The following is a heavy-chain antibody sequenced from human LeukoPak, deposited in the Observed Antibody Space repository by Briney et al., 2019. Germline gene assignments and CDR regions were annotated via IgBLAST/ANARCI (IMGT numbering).Heavy chain of an antibody. V-gene: IGHV3-48*03. CDR3: ARDGYSGSYPPPLDY. CDR2: ISSSGSTI. J-gene: IGHJ4*02. Sequence: PGGSLRLSCAASGFTFSSYEMNWVRQAPGKGLEWVSYISSSGSTIYYADSVKGRFTISRDNAKNSLYLQMNSLRAEDTAVYYSARDGYSGSYPPPLDYWGQGTLVTVSS. CDR1: GFTFSSYE. D-gene: IGHD1-26*01.